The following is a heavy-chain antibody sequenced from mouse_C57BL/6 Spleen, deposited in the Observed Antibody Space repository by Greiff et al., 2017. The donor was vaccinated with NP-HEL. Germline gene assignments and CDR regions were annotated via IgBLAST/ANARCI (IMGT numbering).Heavy chain of an antibody. CDR2: IRNKANGYTT. CDR1: GFTFTDYY. Sequence: EVKLVESGGGLVQPGGSLSLSCAASGFTFTDYYMSWVRQPPGKALEWLGFIRNKANGYTTEYSASVKGRFTISRDNSQSILYLQMNALRAEDSATYYCARGDGYYNYAMDYWGQGTSVTVSS. J-gene: IGHJ4*01. V-gene: IGHV7-3*01. CDR3: ARGDGYYNYAMDY. D-gene: IGHD2-3*01.